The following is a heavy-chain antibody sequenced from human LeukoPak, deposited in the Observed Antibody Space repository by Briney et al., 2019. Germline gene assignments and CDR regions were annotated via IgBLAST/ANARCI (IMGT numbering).Heavy chain of an antibody. CDR2: INHSGST. V-gene: IGHV4-34*01. CDR1: GGSFSGYY. J-gene: IGHJ4*02. Sequence: SETLSLTCAVYGGSFSGYYWSWIRQPPGKGLEWIGEINHSGSTNYNPSLKSRVTISVDTSKNQFSLKLSSVTAADTAVYYCARHLFRTPLYSWGQGTLVTVSS. CDR3: ARHLFRTPLYS. D-gene: IGHD2-21*01.